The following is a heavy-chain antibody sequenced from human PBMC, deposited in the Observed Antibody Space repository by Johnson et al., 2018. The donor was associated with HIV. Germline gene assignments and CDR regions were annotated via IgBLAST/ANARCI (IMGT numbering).Heavy chain of an antibody. D-gene: IGHD6-25*01. J-gene: IGHJ3*02. V-gene: IGHV3-43*01. CDR1: GFTFDDYT. CDR3: AKGGVAAANGAFDI. CDR2: ISWDGGST. Sequence: VQLVESGGVVVQPGGSLRLSCAASGFTFDDYTMHWVRQAPGKGLEWVSLISWDGGSTYYADSVKGRFTISRDNSKNSLYLQMNSLRTEDTALYYCAKGGVAAANGAFDIWGQGTMVTVSS.